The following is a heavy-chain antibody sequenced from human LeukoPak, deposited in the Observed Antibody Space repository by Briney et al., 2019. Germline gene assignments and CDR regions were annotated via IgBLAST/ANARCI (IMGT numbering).Heavy chain of an antibody. CDR1: GFTFSSYP. V-gene: IGHV3-23*01. D-gene: IGHD1-26*01. Sequence: TGGSLRLSCATSGFTFSSYPMSWVRQAPGKGLEWVSAISGSGGTTYYADSVKGRFTISRDNSKNTLYLQMNSLRAEDTAVYYCAKGRGWEASYYYYYMDVWGKGTTVTISS. CDR2: ISGSGGTT. J-gene: IGHJ6*03. CDR3: AKGRGWEASYYYYYMDV.